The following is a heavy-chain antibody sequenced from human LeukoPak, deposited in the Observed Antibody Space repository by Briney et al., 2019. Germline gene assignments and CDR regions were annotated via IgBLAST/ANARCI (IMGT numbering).Heavy chain of an antibody. V-gene: IGHV1-8*01. Sequence: ASVKVSCKASGYTFTSYDINWVRQATGQGLEWMGWMNPNSGNTGYAQKFQGRVTMTRNTSISTAYMELSSQRSEDTAVYYCARGGYCSSTSCYFNWFDPWGQGTLVTVSS. D-gene: IGHD2-2*03. J-gene: IGHJ5*02. CDR2: MNPNSGNT. CDR1: GYTFTSYD. CDR3: ARGGYCSSTSCYFNWFDP.